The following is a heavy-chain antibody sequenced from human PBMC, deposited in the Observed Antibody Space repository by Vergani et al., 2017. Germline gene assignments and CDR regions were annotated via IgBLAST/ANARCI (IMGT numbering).Heavy chain of an antibody. CDR1: GFTFSSYT. CDR2: ISYDGSNK. V-gene: IGHV3-30-3*01. J-gene: IGHJ3*02. Sequence: QVQLVESGGGVVQTGRSLRLSCAASGFTFSSYTMHWVRPAPGKGLEWLAVISYDGSNKYYADSVKGRFTISRDNSKNTLYLQMNSLRAEDTAVYYCARDSRGYCSSTSCYNSDAFDIWGQGTMVIVSS. CDR3: ARDSRGYCSSTSCYNSDAFDI. D-gene: IGHD2-2*02.